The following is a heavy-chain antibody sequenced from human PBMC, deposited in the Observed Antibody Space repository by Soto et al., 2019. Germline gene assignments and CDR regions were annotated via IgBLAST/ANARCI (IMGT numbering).Heavy chain of an antibody. Sequence: EVQLLESGGGLVQPGGSLRLSCAVSGLTFSSYAMSWVRQAPGKGLEWVSVISGSGGSTDYADSVKGRFTMFRDNSKNTLYLQMNSLRAEDTAVYYCAKERLSSGWYEYFDYWGQGTLVTVSS. J-gene: IGHJ4*02. CDR2: ISGSGGST. V-gene: IGHV3-23*01. D-gene: IGHD6-19*01. CDR3: AKERLSSGWYEYFDY. CDR1: GLTFSSYA.